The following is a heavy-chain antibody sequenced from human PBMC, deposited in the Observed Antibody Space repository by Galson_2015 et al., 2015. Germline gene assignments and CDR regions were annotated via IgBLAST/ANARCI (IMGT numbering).Heavy chain of an antibody. CDR2: ISFDGNNK. D-gene: IGHD6-19*01. CDR1: GFTFSSYG. V-gene: IGHV3-30*18. Sequence: SLRLSCAASGFTFSSYGMHWVRQAPGKGLEWVAVISFDGNNKYYADSVKGRIIISRDNSKNTLYLQMNSRRAEETAVYYCAKSNTPYSSVWPIDCSGQGTLFTVSS. J-gene: IGHJ4*02. CDR3: AKSNTPYSSVWPIDC.